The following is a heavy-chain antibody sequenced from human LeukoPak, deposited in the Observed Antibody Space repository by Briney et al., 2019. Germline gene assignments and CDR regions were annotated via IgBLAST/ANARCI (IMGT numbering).Heavy chain of an antibody. CDR1: GYSFTSYW. Sequence: GKSLKISCKGSGYSFTSYWIGWVRQMPGKGLEWMGIIYPGDSDTRYSPSFQGQVTISADKSISTAYLQWSSLKASDTAMYYCARSPPDYDYGGFLDYWGQGTLVTVSS. J-gene: IGHJ4*02. CDR3: ARSPPDYDYGGFLDY. V-gene: IGHV5-51*01. D-gene: IGHD4-23*01. CDR2: IYPGDSDT.